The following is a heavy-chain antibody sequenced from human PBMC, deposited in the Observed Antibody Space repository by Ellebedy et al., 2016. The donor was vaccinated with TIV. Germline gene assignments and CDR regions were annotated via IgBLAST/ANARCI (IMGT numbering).Heavy chain of an antibody. V-gene: IGHV3-23*01. CDR2: ISGSGGST. J-gene: IGHJ4*02. D-gene: IGHD5-12*01. CDR3: AKEGHGYSGYDSDY. CDR1: GFTFSNAW. Sequence: PGGSLRLSCAASGFTFSNAWMNWVRQAPGKGLEWVSAISGSGGSTYYADSVKGRFTISRDNSKNTLYLQMNSLRAEDKAVYYCAKEGHGYSGYDSDYWGQGTLVTVSS.